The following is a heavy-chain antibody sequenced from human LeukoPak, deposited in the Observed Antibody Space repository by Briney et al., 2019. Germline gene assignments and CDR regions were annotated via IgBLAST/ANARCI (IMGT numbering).Heavy chain of an antibody. D-gene: IGHD1-1*01. CDR2: INHSGST. V-gene: IGHV4-34*01. J-gene: IGHJ5*02. CDR1: GGSFSGYY. Sequence: PSETLSLTCAVYGGSFSGYYWSWIRQPPGKGLEWIGEINHSGSTNYNPSLKSRFTISVDTSKNQFSLKLSSVTAADTAVYYCAIEQKNWNDVGFWFDPWGQGTLVTVSS. CDR3: AIEQKNWNDVGFWFDP.